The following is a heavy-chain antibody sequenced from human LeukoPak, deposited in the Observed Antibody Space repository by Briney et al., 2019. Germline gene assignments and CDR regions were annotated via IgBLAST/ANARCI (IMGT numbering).Heavy chain of an antibody. CDR2: MNPNSGNT. V-gene: IGHV1-8*03. CDR3: ARGIAAAGSYYFDH. D-gene: IGHD6-13*01. CDR1: GYTFTSYD. J-gene: IGHJ4*02. Sequence: GASVKDSCKASGYTFTSYDINWVRQATGQGLEWMGWMNPNSGNTGYAQKFQGRVTITRNTSISTAYMELSSLRSEDTAVYYCARGIAAAGSYYFDHWGQGTLVTVSS.